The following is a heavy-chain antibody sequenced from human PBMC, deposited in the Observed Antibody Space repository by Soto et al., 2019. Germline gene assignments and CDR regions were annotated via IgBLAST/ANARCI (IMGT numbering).Heavy chain of an antibody. CDR1: GGSISSYY. CDR2: IYYSGST. V-gene: IGHV4-59*08. CDR3: ARLSVGSSGSNPNSFDY. J-gene: IGHJ4*02. Sequence: SETLSLTCSVSGGSISSYYWSWIRQPPGKGLEWIGYIYYSGSTNYNPSLKSRVTISVDTSKNQFSLKLSSVTAADTAVYYCARLSVGSSGSNPNSFDYWGQGTLVTSPQ. D-gene: IGHD3-22*01.